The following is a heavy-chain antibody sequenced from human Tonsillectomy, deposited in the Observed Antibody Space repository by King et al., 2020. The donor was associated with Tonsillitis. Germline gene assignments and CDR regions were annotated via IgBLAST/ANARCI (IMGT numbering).Heavy chain of an antibody. CDR3: AKGQSIAAPLWASGFDS. CDR2: VNLNSDRI. Sequence: DVQLVESGGNLVQPGRSLRLSCAASGFTFDDYSMHWVRRAPGKGLEWVSGVNLNSDRIDYSVSVKGRFTISRDNAKDSLYLQMNGLRPEDTALYYCAKGQSIAAPLWASGFDSWGQGTPVTVSS. D-gene: IGHD6-6*01. J-gene: IGHJ4*02. V-gene: IGHV3-9*01. CDR1: GFTFDDYS.